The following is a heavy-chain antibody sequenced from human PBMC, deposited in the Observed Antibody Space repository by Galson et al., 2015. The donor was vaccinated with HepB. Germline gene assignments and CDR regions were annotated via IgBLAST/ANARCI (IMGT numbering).Heavy chain of an antibody. V-gene: IGHV1-2*06. J-gene: IGHJ4*02. CDR3: ARNVTPWGSYRYNFDY. CDR1: GYTFTGYH. Sequence: SVKVSCKASGYTFTGYHMHWVRQAPGQGLEWMGRINPNSGGTDYAQKFQGRVTMTRDTSISTAYMELSRLRSDDTAVYYCARNVTPWGSYRYNFDYWGQGTLVTVSS. CDR2: INPNSGGT. D-gene: IGHD3-16*02.